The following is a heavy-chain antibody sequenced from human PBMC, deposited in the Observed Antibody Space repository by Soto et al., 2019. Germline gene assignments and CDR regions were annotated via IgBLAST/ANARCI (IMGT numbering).Heavy chain of an antibody. CDR1: GGSISSYY. V-gene: IGHV4-59*01. CDR3: ARGVYYDFWSGYYTPYYYYGMDV. CDR2: IYYSGST. Sequence: SETLSLTCTVSGGSISSYYWSWIRQPPGKGLEWIGYIYYSGSTNYDPSLKSRVTISVDTSKNQFSLKLSSVTAADTAVYYCARGVYYDFWSGYYTPYYYYGMDVWGQGTTVTVSS. J-gene: IGHJ6*02. D-gene: IGHD3-3*01.